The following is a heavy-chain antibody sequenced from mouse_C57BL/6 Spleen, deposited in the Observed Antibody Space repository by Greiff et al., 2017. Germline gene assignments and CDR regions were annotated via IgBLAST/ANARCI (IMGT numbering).Heavy chain of an antibody. D-gene: IGHD3-3*01. Sequence: EVKLEESGGGLVQPGGSMKLSCVASGFTFSNYWMNWVRQSPEKGLEWVAQIRLKSDNYATHYAESVKGRFTISRDDSKSSVYLQMNNLRAEDTGIYYCTDLARWFAYWGQGTLVTVSA. J-gene: IGHJ3*01. CDR1: GFTFSNYW. CDR3: TDLARWFAY. CDR2: IRLKSDNYAT. V-gene: IGHV6-3*01.